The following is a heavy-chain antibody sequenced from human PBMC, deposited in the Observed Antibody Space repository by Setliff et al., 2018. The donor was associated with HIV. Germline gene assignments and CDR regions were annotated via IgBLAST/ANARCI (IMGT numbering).Heavy chain of an antibody. V-gene: IGHV4-38-2*02. D-gene: IGHD3-22*01. Sequence: PSETLSLTCIVSGYSISGYYWGWIRQPPGKGLEWIGNIYASGSTYYNPSLKSRVTISVDTSKNQFSLKLSSVTAADAAVYYCASRVYYYDSSGYLREEGFDPWGQGTLVTVSS. CDR3: ASRVYYYDSSGYLREEGFDP. CDR2: IYASGST. CDR1: GYSISGYY. J-gene: IGHJ5*02.